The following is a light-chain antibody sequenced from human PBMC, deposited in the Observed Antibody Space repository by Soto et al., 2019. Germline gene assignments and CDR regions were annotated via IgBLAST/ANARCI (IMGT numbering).Light chain of an antibody. J-gene: IGLJ1*01. Sequence: QSALTQPRSVSGSPGQSVTISCTGTSSDVGGYNYVSWYQQHPGKAPKLMIYDVSKRPSGVPDRFSGSKSCNTASLTISRLQAEDEADYYCCSYAGSYSYGFGTGTKV. CDR2: DVS. V-gene: IGLV2-11*01. CDR1: SSDVGGYNY. CDR3: CSYAGSYSYG.